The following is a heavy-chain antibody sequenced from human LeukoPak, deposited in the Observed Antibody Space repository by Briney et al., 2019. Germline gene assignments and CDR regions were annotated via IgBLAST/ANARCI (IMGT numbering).Heavy chain of an antibody. CDR1: GESCSGYY. Sequence: SETLSLTCAVYGESCSGYYWSWVRQSPGKGLEWIGEINHSGSTNYNSSLKSRVTISVDTSKSQFSLRLSSVTAEDTAVYYCAKVYSSSSRDAFDVWGQGTMVTVSS. D-gene: IGHD6-6*01. V-gene: IGHV4-34*01. CDR3: AKVYSSSSRDAFDV. CDR2: INHSGST. J-gene: IGHJ3*01.